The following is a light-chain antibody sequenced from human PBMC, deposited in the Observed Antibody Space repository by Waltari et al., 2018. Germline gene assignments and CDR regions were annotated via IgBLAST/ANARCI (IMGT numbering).Light chain of an antibody. V-gene: IGLV3-1*01. CDR1: KLGDKY. Sequence: SYELTQPPSLSVSPGQTASIKCSGDKLGDKYVAWYQQRPGQTPVPVLYQSKRRPSGSPERFPGSSSGDTAPLTISETQAMDEADYYCQAWDGSTGVFGTGTKVTVL. CDR2: QSK. CDR3: QAWDGSTGV. J-gene: IGLJ1*01.